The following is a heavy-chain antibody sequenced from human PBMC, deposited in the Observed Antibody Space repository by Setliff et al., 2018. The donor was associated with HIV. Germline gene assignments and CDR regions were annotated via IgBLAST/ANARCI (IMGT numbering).Heavy chain of an antibody. Sequence: GGSLRLSCAASRFTFSSYWMTWVRQAPGKGLQWVANIKHDRSEKNYVDSVKGRFTISRDNAKNTLYLQMNSLRAEDTAVYYCARGHPSRDCYYMDVWGRGTTVTVSS. CDR3: ARGHPSRDCYYMDV. CDR1: RFTFSSYW. J-gene: IGHJ6*03. V-gene: IGHV3-7*01. CDR2: IKHDRSEK.